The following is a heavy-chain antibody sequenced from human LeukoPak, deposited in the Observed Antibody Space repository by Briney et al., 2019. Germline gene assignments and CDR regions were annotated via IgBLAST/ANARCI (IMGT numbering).Heavy chain of an antibody. V-gene: IGHV3-23*01. D-gene: IGHD4-17*01. Sequence: GGSLRLSCAAPGFTSSSYAMSWVRQAPGKGLEWVSSMSGSGGSTYYADSVKGRFTISRDDSKNTLYLQMNSLRAEDTAVYYCARVRYGELDVWGQGTTVTVSS. CDR3: ARVRYGELDV. J-gene: IGHJ6*02. CDR1: GFTSSSYA. CDR2: MSGSGGST.